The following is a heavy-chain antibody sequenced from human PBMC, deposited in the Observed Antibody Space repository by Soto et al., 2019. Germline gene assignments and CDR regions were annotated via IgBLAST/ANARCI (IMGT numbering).Heavy chain of an antibody. J-gene: IGHJ4*02. CDR1: GFPLTAYA. D-gene: IGHD3-10*01. V-gene: IGHV3-23*01. CDR3: ANVRGF. Sequence: EVQMLESGGGLVQAGGSLRLSCVASGFPLTAYAMNWVRQPPGKGLEWVSAMSGGMGEITYYADSVKGRFNISRDKSKNTLYLQLSNLRVEDSAVYYCANVRGFGGQGTLVTVSS. CDR2: MSGGMGEIT.